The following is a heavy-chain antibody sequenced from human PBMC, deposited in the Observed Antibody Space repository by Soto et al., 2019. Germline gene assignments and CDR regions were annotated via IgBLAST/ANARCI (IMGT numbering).Heavy chain of an antibody. J-gene: IGHJ6*02. CDR1: GGTFSSYA. CDR3: ASPGSWSGYYTWMNYYYYGMDV. D-gene: IGHD3-3*01. V-gene: IGHV1-69*13. CDR2: IIPIFGTA. Sequence: SVKVSCKASGGTFSSYAISWVRQAPGQGLEWMGGIIPIFGTANYAQKFQGRVTITADESTSTAYMELSSLRSEDTAVYYCASPGSWSGYYTWMNYYYYGMDVWGQGTTVTVYS.